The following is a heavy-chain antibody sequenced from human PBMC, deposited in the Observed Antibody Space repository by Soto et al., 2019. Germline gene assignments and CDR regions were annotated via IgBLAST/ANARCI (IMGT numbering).Heavy chain of an antibody. V-gene: IGHV3-33*01. CDR2: IWYDGSNK. D-gene: IGHD5-12*01. J-gene: IGHJ4*02. CDR3: ARPKDIVATIQDEVIREYYFDY. CDR1: GFTFSSYG. Sequence: PGGSLRLSCAASGFTFSSYGMHWVRQAPGKGLEWVAVIWYDGSNKYYADSVKGRFTISRDNSKNTLYLQMNSLRAEDTAVYYCARPKDIVATIQDEVIREYYFDYWGQGTLVTVSS.